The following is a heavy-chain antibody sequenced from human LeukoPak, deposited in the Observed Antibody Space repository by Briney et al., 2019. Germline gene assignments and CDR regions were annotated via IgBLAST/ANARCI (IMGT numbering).Heavy chain of an antibody. V-gene: IGHV4-39*07. CDR1: GGSISSSSYY. CDR3: AGYYSSGWYYFDY. Sequence: SETLSLICTVSGGSISSSSYYWGWIRQPPGKGLEWIGSIYYSGSTYYNPSLKSRVTISVDTSKNQFSLKLSSVTAADTAVYYCAGYYSSGWYYFDYWGQGTLVTVSS. D-gene: IGHD6-19*01. J-gene: IGHJ4*02. CDR2: IYYSGST.